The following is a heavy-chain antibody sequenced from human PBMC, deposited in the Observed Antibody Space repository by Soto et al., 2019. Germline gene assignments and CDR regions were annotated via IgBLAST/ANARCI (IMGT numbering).Heavy chain of an antibody. J-gene: IGHJ6*02. D-gene: IGHD3-9*01. V-gene: IGHV1-69*13. CDR2: IIPIFGTA. Sequence: SVKVSFKASGYTFTSYGISWVRQAPGQGLEWMGGIIPIFGTANYAQKFQGRVTITADESTSTAYMELSSLRSEDTAVYYCAVTGYPRYGTDVWGQGTTVTVSS. CDR3: AVTGYPRYGTDV. CDR1: GYTFTSYG.